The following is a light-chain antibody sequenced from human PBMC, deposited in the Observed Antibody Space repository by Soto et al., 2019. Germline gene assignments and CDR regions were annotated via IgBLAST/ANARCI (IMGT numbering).Light chain of an antibody. V-gene: IGLV2-14*03. CDR3: SSYTTAANYV. CDR1: SSDVGSSNL. Sequence: QSALTQPASVSGSPGQSITISCTGSSSDVGSSNLGSWYQQHHPGEAPKLIIYDVSHRPAGVSNRFSGSKSGNTASLTISGLQTEDEADYYCSSYTTAANYVFGTGTKVTVL. J-gene: IGLJ1*01. CDR2: DVS.